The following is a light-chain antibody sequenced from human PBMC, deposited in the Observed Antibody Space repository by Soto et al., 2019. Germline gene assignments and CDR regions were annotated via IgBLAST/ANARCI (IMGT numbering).Light chain of an antibody. CDR2: GAH. CDR3: QQYGSSVT. CDR1: QSIRSHY. J-gene: IGKJ1*01. Sequence: EIVLTQFPVTLSMSPAERATLSCRASQSIRSHYLAWYQEIPGQAPRLLISGAHNRAPGIPDRFSGSESGTDFTLRISRLEPEDFAVYYCQQYGSSVTFGQGTKVDIK. V-gene: IGKV3-20*01.